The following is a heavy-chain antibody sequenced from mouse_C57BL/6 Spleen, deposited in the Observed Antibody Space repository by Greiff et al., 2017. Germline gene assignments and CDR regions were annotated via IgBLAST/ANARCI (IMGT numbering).Heavy chain of an antibody. V-gene: IGHV1-80*01. J-gene: IGHJ3*01. Sequence: QVQLQQSGAELVKPGASVKISCKASGYASSSYWMNWVKQRPGKGLEWIGQIYPGDGDTTYNGKFKGKATLTADKSSSTAYMQLSSLTAEDSAVFFCARERIYYAFAYWGQGTLVTVSA. CDR1: GYASSSYW. D-gene: IGHD2-1*01. CDR3: ARERIYYAFAY. CDR2: IYPGDGDT.